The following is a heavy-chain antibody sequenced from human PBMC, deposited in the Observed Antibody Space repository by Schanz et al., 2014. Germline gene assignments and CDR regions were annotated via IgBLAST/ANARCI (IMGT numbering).Heavy chain of an antibody. CDR3: AKVAPAATYLDS. J-gene: IGHJ4*02. CDR2: ISGSGVTI. D-gene: IGHD2-2*01. Sequence: VQLVESGGGVVQPGRSLRLSCAASGFTFSNFAIHWVRQAPGKGLEWVSVISGSGVTIYYADSVKGRFTISRDNSKNTLYLQMNSLRAEDTAVYYCAKVAPAATYLDSWGLGTLVIVSS. CDR1: GFTFSNFA. V-gene: IGHV3-23*04.